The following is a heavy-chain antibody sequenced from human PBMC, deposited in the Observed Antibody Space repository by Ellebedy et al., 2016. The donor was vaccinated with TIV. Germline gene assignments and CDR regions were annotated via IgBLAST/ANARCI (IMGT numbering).Heavy chain of an antibody. J-gene: IGHJ4*02. V-gene: IGHV4-34*01. CDR2: IYYSGST. Sequence: SETLSLTXAVYGGSFSGYYWGWIRQPPGKGLEWIGSIYYSGSTYYNPSLKSRVTISVDTSKNQFSLKLSSVAAADTAVYYCARDIGGIAAAGTFDYWGQGTLVTVSS. D-gene: IGHD6-13*01. CDR1: GGSFSGYY. CDR3: ARDIGGIAAAGTFDY.